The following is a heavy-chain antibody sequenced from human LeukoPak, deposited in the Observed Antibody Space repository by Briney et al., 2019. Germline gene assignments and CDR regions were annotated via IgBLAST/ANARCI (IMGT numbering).Heavy chain of an antibody. CDR1: GGSFSGYH. D-gene: IGHD4-17*01. CDR3: ARGRNYGVHFDY. V-gene: IGHV4-34*01. CDR2: INHSGST. Sequence: SSETLSLTCAVYGGSFSGYHWSWIRQPPGKGLEWIGEINHSGSTNYNPSLKSRVTISVDTSKNQFSLKLSSVTAADTAVYYCARGRNYGVHFDYWGQGTLVTVSS. J-gene: IGHJ4*02.